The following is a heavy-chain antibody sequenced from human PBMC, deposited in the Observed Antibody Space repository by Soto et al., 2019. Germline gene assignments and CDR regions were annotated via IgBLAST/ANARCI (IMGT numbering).Heavy chain of an antibody. CDR2: IIPIFGTA. CDR3: ARVQLNQWLVPLEFRPTEFDY. D-gene: IGHD6-19*01. J-gene: IGHJ4*02. CDR1: GCTFSSYA. V-gene: IGHV1-69*06. Sequence: QVQLVQSGAEVKKPGSSVKVSCKASGCTFSSYAISWVRQAPGQGLEWMGGIIPIFGTANYAQKFQGRVTITADKSTSTAYMELSSLRSEDTAVYYCARVQLNQWLVPLEFRPTEFDYWGQGTLVTVSS.